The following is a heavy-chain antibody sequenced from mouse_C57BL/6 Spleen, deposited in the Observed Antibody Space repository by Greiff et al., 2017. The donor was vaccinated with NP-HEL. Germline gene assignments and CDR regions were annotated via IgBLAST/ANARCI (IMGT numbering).Heavy chain of an antibody. CDR2: IHPNSGST. V-gene: IGHV1-64*01. J-gene: IGHJ2*01. CDR1: GYTFTSYW. CDR3: ARGGLITTGVAFDY. Sequence: QVQLQQPGAELVKPGASVKLSCKASGYTFTSYWMHWVKQRPGLGLEWIGMIHPNSGSTNYNEKFKSKATLTVDKSSSTAYMQLSSLTSEDSAVYYCARGGLITTGVAFDYWGQGTTLTVSS. D-gene: IGHD1-1*01.